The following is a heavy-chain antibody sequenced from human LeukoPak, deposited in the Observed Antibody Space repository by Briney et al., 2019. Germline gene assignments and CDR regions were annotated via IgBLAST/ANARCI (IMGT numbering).Heavy chain of an antibody. J-gene: IGHJ4*02. CDR2: INPSVGTT. D-gene: IGHD1-26*01. Sequence: ASVKVSCKASGYTFTRHSIHWVRQAPGQGLEWMGLINPSVGTTNYAQKFQGRVTMTRDTSTSTGYLELGSLRLEDTAVYYCAISGYDSAYYGDSWGQGTLVTVSS. V-gene: IGHV1-46*01. CDR1: GYTFTRHS. CDR3: AISGYDSAYYGDS.